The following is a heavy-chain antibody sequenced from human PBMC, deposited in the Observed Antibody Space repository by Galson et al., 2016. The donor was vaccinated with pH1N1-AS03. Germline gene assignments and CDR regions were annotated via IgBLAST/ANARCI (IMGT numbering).Heavy chain of an antibody. V-gene: IGHV3-21*01. CDR1: GFTFSSYS. Sequence: SLRLSCAASGFTFSSYSMNWVRQAPGKGLEWVSSISSSGNYKYYADSVKGRFTVSRDNAMNSLYLQMNSLRAKDTALYYCARSRSPDYYDSSTYRPDAFDIWGQGTMVTVSS. D-gene: IGHD3-22*01. CDR2: ISSSGNYK. CDR3: ARSRSPDYYDSSTYRPDAFDI. J-gene: IGHJ3*02.